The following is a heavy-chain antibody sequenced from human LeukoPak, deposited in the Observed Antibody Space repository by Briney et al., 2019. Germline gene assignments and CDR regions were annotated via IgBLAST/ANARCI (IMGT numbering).Heavy chain of an antibody. J-gene: IGHJ4*02. CDR1: AFTFSSYA. CDR2: ISGSDDTT. Sequence: GGSLRLSCAASAFTFSSYAMTWVRQAPGKGLEWVAGISGSDDTTYYADSVKGRFTISRDNSENTLYLRMNSLRAEDTAVYYCAKESVVRSPWYFDFWGQGTLVTVSS. D-gene: IGHD3-10*01. CDR3: AKESVVRSPWYFDF. V-gene: IGHV3-23*01.